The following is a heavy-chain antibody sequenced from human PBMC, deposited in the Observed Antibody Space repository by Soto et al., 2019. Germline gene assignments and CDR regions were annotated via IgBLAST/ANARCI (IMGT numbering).Heavy chain of an antibody. CDR3: ARDNWGSLEY. J-gene: IGHJ4*02. V-gene: IGHV3-74*01. CDR1: GFTFSTFW. D-gene: IGHD7-27*01. CDR2: MNTDGNVI. Sequence: GGSLRLSSAASGFTFSTFWMSWVRQVPGKGLLWVSHMNTDGNVINYADSVKGRFTISRDNAKNTLYLQMNSLSAEDTAVYYCARDNWGSLEYWGQGTLVTVSS.